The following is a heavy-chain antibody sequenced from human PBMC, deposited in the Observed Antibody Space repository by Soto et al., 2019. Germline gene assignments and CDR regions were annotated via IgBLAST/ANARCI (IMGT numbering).Heavy chain of an antibody. J-gene: IGHJ6*02. V-gene: IGHV3-43*01. CDR1: GFTFDDYT. Sequence: GGSLRLSCAASGFTFDDYTMHWVRQAPGKGLEWVSLISWDGGSTYYADSVKGRFTISRDNSKNSLYLQMNSLRTEETALYYCEKDIDGSRYGYGGMDVWGQGTTVTVSS. CDR2: ISWDGGST. D-gene: IGHD5-18*01. CDR3: EKDIDGSRYGYGGMDV.